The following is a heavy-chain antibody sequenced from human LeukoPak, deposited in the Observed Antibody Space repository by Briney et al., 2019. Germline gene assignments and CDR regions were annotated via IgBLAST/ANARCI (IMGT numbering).Heavy chain of an antibody. D-gene: IGHD3-10*01. CDR2: IYHSGST. CDR3: ARDLLPYGSGRAPFDP. J-gene: IGHJ5*02. Sequence: SETLSLTCTVSGYSISSGYYWGWIRQPPGKGLEWIGSIYHSGSTYYNPSLKSRVTISVDTSKNQFSLKLSSVTAADTAVYYCARDLLPYGSGRAPFDPWGQGTLVTVSS. CDR1: GYSISSGYY. V-gene: IGHV4-38-2*02.